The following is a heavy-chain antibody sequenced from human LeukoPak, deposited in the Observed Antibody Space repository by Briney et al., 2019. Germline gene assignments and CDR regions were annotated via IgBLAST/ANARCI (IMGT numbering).Heavy chain of an antibody. CDR3: ARGATCCGYSYGRNWFDP. CDR2: IYTSGST. V-gene: IGHV4-4*07. Sequence: PSETLSLTCTVSGGSISSYYWSWIRQPAGKGLEWIGRIYTSGSTNYNPSLKSRVTMSVDTSKNQFSLKLSSVTAADTAVYYCARGATCCGYSYGRNWFDPWGQGTLVTVSS. CDR1: GGSISSYY. J-gene: IGHJ5*02. D-gene: IGHD5-18*01.